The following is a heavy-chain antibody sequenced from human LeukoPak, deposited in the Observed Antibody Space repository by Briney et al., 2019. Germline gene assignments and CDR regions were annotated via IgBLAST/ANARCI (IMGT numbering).Heavy chain of an antibody. CDR3: ARDLLTYYDILTGLPYYYYYYGMDV. CDR2: INPNTSGT. D-gene: IGHD3-9*01. Sequence: ASVKVSCKASGYTCTGYYMHWVRQAPGQGLEWMGWINPNTSGTNYAQKFQGRVTMTRDTSISTAYMELSRLRSDDTAVYYCARDLLTYYDILTGLPYYYYYYGMDVWGQGTTVPVSS. J-gene: IGHJ6*02. V-gene: IGHV1-2*02. CDR1: GYTCTGYY.